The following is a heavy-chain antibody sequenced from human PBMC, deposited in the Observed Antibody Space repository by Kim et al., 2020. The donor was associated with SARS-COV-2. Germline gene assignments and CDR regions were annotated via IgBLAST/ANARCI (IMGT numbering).Heavy chain of an antibody. CDR3: AKDGGQGAYRALDV. D-gene: IGHD2-15*01. J-gene: IGHJ3*01. Sequence: YADSMKGRFTISIDNSKNTLNLQMNSLSDEDTAVYYCAKDGGQGAYRALDVWGQGTMVTVSS. V-gene: IGHV3-23*03.